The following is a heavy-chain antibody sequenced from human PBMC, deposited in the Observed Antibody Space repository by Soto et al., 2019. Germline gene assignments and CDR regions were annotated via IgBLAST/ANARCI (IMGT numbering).Heavy chain of an antibody. V-gene: IGHV2-5*02. D-gene: IGHD3-10*01. J-gene: IGHJ4*02. Sequence: QITLEESGPTLVKPTQTLTLTCTFSGFTLNTSGVRVDWIRQPPGKALEWLALIYWDDDKRYSPSLKSRLTITKDTSNTQGVLTMTTMDPVDTATYYCVHAIKGSGSYYKGYYFDFWGQGTLVTVSS. CDR1: GFTLNTSGVR. CDR3: VHAIKGSGSYYKGYYFDF. CDR2: IYWDDDK.